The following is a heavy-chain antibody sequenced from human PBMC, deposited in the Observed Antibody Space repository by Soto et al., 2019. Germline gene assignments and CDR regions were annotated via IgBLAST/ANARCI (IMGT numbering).Heavy chain of an antibody. Sequence: GGSLRLACAASGFTFSSYWRHGVRQAPGKGLVWVSRVNSDGVSTSYADSVKGRFTISRDNAKNTLYLQMNSLRAEDTAVSYCASASSIVGATLIDYWGQGTLVTVSS. CDR1: GFTFSSYW. V-gene: IGHV3-74*01. CDR2: VNSDGVST. CDR3: ASASSIVGATLIDY. J-gene: IGHJ4*02. D-gene: IGHD1-26*01.